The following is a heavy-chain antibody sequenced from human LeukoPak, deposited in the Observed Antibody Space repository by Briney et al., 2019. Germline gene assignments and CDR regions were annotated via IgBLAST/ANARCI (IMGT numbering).Heavy chain of an antibody. D-gene: IGHD7-27*01. CDR3: AKDLNWGGR. CDR2: ISGSGGTT. Sequence: GGSLRLSCVASGLTFSSYAMNWVRQAPGKGLQWVSSISGSGGTTYIADSVKGRFTISRDNSKNTLYLQINSLRAEDTAVYYCAKDLNWGGRWGQGTLVTVSS. CDR1: GLTFSSYA. V-gene: IGHV3-23*01. J-gene: IGHJ4*02.